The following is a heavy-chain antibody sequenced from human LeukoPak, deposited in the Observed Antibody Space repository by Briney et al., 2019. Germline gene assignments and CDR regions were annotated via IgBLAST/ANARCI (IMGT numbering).Heavy chain of an antibody. CDR1: GFTFSSYG. D-gene: IGHD4-11*01. V-gene: IGHV3-33*01. CDR2: IWYDGSNK. CDR3: VRVGYTNYGIDY. J-gene: IGHJ4*02. Sequence: GGSLRLSCAVSGFTFSSYGMHWVRQAPGKGLEWVAVIWYDGSNKYYADSVKGRFTVSRDSSKNTLDLQMNSLRAEDTAVYYCVRVGYTNYGIDYWGQGTLVTVSS.